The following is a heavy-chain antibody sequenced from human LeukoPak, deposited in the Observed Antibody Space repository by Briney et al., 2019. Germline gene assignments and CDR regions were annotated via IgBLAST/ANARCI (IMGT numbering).Heavy chain of an antibody. Sequence: SETLSLTCTVSGGSISSYYWSWIRQPPGKGLEWIGYIYYSGSTNYNPSLKSRVTISVDTSKNQFSLKLSSVTAADTAVYYCARAPLYSGSWGALDIWGQGTMVTVSS. CDR1: GGSISSYY. CDR2: IYYSGST. D-gene: IGHD1-26*01. CDR3: ARAPLYSGSWGALDI. J-gene: IGHJ3*02. V-gene: IGHV4-59*01.